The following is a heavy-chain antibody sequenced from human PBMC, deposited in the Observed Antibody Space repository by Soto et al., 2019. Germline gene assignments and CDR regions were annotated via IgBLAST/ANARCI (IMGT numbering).Heavy chain of an antibody. CDR2: IYYSGST. Sequence: PSETLSLTCTVSGPSISSYYLSWIRQPPGKGLEWIGYIYYSGSTNYNPTLKSRVTISVDTSKNQFSLKLSSVVAADTAVYYCARLGYCSSTSCYYYYYMDVWGKGTTVTVSS. V-gene: IGHV4-59*08. D-gene: IGHD2-2*03. J-gene: IGHJ6*03. CDR1: GPSISSYY. CDR3: ARLGYCSSTSCYYYYYMDV.